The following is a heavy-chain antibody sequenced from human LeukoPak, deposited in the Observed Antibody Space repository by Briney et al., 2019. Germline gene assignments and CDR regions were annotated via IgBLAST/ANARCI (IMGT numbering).Heavy chain of an antibody. CDR1: GFTFRTYG. J-gene: IGHJ1*01. Sequence: GGSLRLSCAASGFTFRTYGMHWVRQAPGKGLEWVAFIRYDGSNKYYADSVKGRFTISRDNSKNTLYLQMNSLRAEDTAVYYCAKAPYSSGLGPAEYFQHWGQGTLVTVSS. V-gene: IGHV3-30*02. CDR3: AKAPYSSGLGPAEYFQH. D-gene: IGHD6-19*01. CDR2: IRYDGSNK.